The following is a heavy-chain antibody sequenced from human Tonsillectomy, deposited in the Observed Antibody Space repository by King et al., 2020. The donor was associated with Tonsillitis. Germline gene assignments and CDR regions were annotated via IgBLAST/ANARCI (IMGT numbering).Heavy chain of an antibody. D-gene: IGHD3-10*01. CDR1: GFTFDDYV. CDR3: AKDLDYSSGGRGYFDY. J-gene: IGHJ4*02. V-gene: IGHV3-43*02. Sequence: VQLVESGGGVVQPGGSLRLSCAASGFTFDDYVMHWVRQVPGKGLEWVSLISGDGGRTDYADSVKGRFTISRDNSKNSLYLQMNSLRTEDTALYYCAKDLDYSSGGRGYFDYWGQGTLVTVSS. CDR2: ISGDGGRT.